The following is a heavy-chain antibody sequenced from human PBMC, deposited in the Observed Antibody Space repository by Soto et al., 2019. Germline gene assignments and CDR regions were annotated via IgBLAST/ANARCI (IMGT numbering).Heavy chain of an antibody. J-gene: IGHJ3*02. Sequence: QVQLQESGPGLVKPSQTLSLTCTVSGGSIISGGYYWSWIRQHPGKGLEWIGYIYYSGSTYYSPSLKSRVTISVDTSKNQFSLKLSSVTAADTAVYYCARADIVVVVAARSDAFDIWGQRTMVTVSS. V-gene: IGHV4-31*03. CDR3: ARADIVVVVAARSDAFDI. D-gene: IGHD2-15*01. CDR2: IYYSGST. CDR1: GGSIISGGYY.